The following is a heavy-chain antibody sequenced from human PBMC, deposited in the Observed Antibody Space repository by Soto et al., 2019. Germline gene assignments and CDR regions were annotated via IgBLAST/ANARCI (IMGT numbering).Heavy chain of an antibody. CDR2: IKDGGRT. CDR3: ARGQEGVVATH. D-gene: IGHD5-12*01. Sequence: QVQLHQWGAGLLKPSETLSLNCAVNGGSLSGYYWSWIRQPPGKGLEWIGEIKDGGRTNYSPSLKSRATISSDTSNNQFSLRLYSVTAADTGVYYCARGQEGVVATHWDQGTLVTVSS. CDR1: GGSLSGYY. J-gene: IGHJ4*02. V-gene: IGHV4-34*01.